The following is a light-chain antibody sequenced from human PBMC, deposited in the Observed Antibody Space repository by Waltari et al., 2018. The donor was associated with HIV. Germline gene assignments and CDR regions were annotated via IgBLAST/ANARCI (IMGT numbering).Light chain of an antibody. V-gene: IGKV1-33*01. J-gene: IGKJ4*01. Sequence: DIQMTQSPSSLSASIGDRVTISCQASQDISISLNWFQQKPGKAPELLIYDISNLGAGVPSRFSGSGSGTDFTFTISGLQPEDVATYFCQQFNSLPVTFGGGTKVELK. CDR2: DIS. CDR3: QQFNSLPVT. CDR1: QDISIS.